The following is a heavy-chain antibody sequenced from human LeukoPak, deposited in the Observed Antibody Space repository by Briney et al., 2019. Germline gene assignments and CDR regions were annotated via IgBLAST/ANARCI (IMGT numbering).Heavy chain of an antibody. J-gene: IGHJ3*02. D-gene: IGHD5-24*01. CDR1: GGSISSGDYY. CDR3: ARARGATIFQSAFDI. Sequence: PSETLSLTCTVSGGSISSGDYYWSWIRQPPGKGLEWIGYIYYSGSTNYNPSLKSRVTISVDTSKNQFSLKLTSVTAADTAVYYCARARGATIFQSAFDIWGQGTMVTVSS. V-gene: IGHV4-61*08. CDR2: IYYSGST.